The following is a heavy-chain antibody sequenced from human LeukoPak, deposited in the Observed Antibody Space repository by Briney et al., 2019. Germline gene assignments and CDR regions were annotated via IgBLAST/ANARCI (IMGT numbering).Heavy chain of an antibody. CDR3: ARWNSGKYDY. CDR2: ITSNGGST. J-gene: IGHJ4*02. D-gene: IGHD3-10*01. V-gene: IGHV3-64*01. CDR1: GFTFSSYA. Sequence: PGGSLRLSCAASGFTFSSYAMHWVRQAPGKGLEYVSAITSNGGSTYYANSVKGRFTISRDNSKNTLYLQMGSLRAEDMAVYYCARWNSGKYDYWGQGTRVTVSS.